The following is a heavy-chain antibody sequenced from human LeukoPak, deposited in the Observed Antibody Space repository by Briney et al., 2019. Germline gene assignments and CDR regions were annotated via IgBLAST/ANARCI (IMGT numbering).Heavy chain of an antibody. Sequence: SETLSLTCNVSGVSVSDGRYYWTWIRQHPGKGLEWIGYKYYSESAKYNPSLKSRLTISIDTSKNQFSLHLSSVTAADTATYYCATPYCSSISCLDVFNMWGQGTRVTVSS. CDR2: KYYSESA. J-gene: IGHJ3*02. CDR3: ATPYCSSISCLDVFNM. D-gene: IGHD2-2*01. CDR1: GVSVSDGRYY. V-gene: IGHV4-31*03.